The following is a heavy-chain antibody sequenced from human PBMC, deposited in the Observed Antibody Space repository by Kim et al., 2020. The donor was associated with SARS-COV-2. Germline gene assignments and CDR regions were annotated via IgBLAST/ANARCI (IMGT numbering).Heavy chain of an antibody. CDR3: ARARSGQAAYLYNRFDP. CDR1: GGSINSGGYS. J-gene: IGHJ5*02. Sequence: SETLSLTCAVSGGSINSGGYSWSWIRQPPGKGLEWIGYIYHSGSTYYNPSLKSRVTISVDRSKNQFSLKLSSVTAADTAVYYCARARSGQAAYLYNRFDP. CDR2: IYHSGST. D-gene: IGHD2-15*01. V-gene: IGHV4-30-2*01.